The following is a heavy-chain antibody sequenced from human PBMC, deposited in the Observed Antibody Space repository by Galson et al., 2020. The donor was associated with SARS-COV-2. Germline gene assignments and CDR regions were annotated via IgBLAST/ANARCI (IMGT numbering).Heavy chain of an antibody. Sequence: SETLSLTCTVSGASISSSDYYWGWIRQPPGKGLAYIGSVHYSGSTYNHPSFNSRVTMSIDTSKKQFSLNLSSVTAADTAVYYCARLRIERGYGADAFDLWGLGTMVTVSS. CDR2: VHYSGST. J-gene: IGHJ3*01. D-gene: IGHD5-12*01. V-gene: IGHV4-39*01. CDR3: ARLRIERGYGADAFDL. CDR1: GASISSSDYY.